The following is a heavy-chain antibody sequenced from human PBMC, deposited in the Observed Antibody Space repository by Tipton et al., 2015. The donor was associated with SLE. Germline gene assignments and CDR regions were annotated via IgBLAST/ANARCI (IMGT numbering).Heavy chain of an antibody. CDR1: GYSISTGYS. V-gene: IGHV4-38-2*01. D-gene: IGHD1-26*01. Sequence: TLSLTCAFSGYSISTGYSWGWIRQPPGTGLEWIGLIYTSGSTKYNPSLKSRVAISGAGPNNQFSLRLNSVSAADTALYSCARSRSRIVGASGAFDIWGQGTKVTVSS. J-gene: IGHJ3*02. CDR3: ARSRSRIVGASGAFDI. CDR2: IYTSGST.